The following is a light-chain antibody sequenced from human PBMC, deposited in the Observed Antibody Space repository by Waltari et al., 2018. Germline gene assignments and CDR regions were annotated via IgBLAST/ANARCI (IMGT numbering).Light chain of an antibody. V-gene: IGLV2-14*01. CDR3: SSYTSRSTPWV. J-gene: IGLJ3*02. Sequence: QSALTQPASVSGSPGQSITISCTGTSSDVGGYNYVSWYQQHPGKAPKLMIYYVITRPSVVSDRFSGSDSGHTASLTISVRHAEDDADYSCSSYTSRSTPWVFGGGTKLTVL. CDR2: YVI. CDR1: SSDVGGYNY.